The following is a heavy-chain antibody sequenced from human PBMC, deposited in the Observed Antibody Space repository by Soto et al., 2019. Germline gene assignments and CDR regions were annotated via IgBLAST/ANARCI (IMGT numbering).Heavy chain of an antibody. Sequence: QVQLVQSGAEVKKPGSSVKVSCKASGGIFSTYAISWLRQAPGQGLEWRGGIIPLFGTPNYSQRFQGRVTITAYESTIAAYRELSGLRAEDTAVYSRARDRDAYGSGNYSNRIAFGGPGTLVTVSS. CDR2: IIPLFGTP. CDR3: ARDRDAYGSGNYSNRIAF. V-gene: IGHV1-69*01. CDR1: GGIFSTYA. D-gene: IGHD3-10*01. J-gene: IGHJ4*02.